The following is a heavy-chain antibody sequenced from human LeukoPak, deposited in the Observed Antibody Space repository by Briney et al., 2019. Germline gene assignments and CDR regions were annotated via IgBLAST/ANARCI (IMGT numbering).Heavy chain of an antibody. J-gene: IGHJ4*02. CDR3: ARLSDILTGYYGY. V-gene: IGHV1-69*06. D-gene: IGHD3-9*01. CDR1: GGTFSSYA. CDR2: IIPIFGTA. Sequence: SVKVSCKASGGTFSSYASSWVRQAPGQGLEWMGGIIPIFGTANYAQKFQGRVTITADKSTSTAYMELSSLRSEDTAVYYCARLSDILTGYYGYWGQGTLVTVSS.